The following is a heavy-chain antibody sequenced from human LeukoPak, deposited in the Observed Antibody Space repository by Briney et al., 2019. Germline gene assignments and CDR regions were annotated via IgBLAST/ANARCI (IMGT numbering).Heavy chain of an antibody. J-gene: IGHJ4*02. V-gene: IGHV3-21*01. CDR3: ARDLLGGIAVAGGVDY. CDR2: ISSSSSYI. D-gene: IGHD6-19*01. Sequence: SGGSLRLSCAASGFTFSSYSMNWVRQAPGKGLEWVSSISSSSSYIYYADSVKGRFTISRDNAKNSLYLQTNSLRAEDTAVYYCARDLLGGIAVAGGVDYWGQGTLVTVSS. CDR1: GFTFSSYS.